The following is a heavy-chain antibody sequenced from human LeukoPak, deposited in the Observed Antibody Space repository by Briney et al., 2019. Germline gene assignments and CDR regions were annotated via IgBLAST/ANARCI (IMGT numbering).Heavy chain of an antibody. J-gene: IGHJ4*02. V-gene: IGHV3-23*01. CDR2: VNTGGGA. CDR1: GFSFNNYA. Sequence: PGESLRLSCAASGFSFNNYAMSWVRQAPGKGPQWVATVNTGGGAYYAGSVKGRFTISRDNSRNTLYLQMNSLRAEDTALYYCARDLHEYYFDYWGQGTLVTVSS. CDR3: ARDLHEYYFDY.